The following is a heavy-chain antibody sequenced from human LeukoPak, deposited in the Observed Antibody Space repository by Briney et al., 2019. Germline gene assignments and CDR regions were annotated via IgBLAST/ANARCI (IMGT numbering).Heavy chain of an antibody. D-gene: IGHD3-10*01. CDR1: GGSISSSSYY. V-gene: IGHV4-39*01. Sequence: PSETLSLTCTVSGGSISSSSYYWGWIRQPPGKGLEWIGTIYYSGSTYYNPSLKSRLTISVDTSKNQFSLKLSSVTAADTAVYYCEGSGSYYNFDSWGQGTVVTVSS. CDR2: IYYSGST. CDR3: EGSGSYYNFDS. J-gene: IGHJ4*02.